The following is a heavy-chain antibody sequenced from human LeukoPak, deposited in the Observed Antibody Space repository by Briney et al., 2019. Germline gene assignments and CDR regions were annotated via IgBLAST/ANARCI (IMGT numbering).Heavy chain of an antibody. J-gene: IGHJ4*02. D-gene: IGHD1-26*01. CDR1: GXSFXXKSAA. Sequence: LXLTXXXXGXSFXXKSAAWNWIRQSPXRGLEWLGRTYYRSKWSSGYAESVKSRITINPDTSKNQFSLQLKSVTPEDTAVYYCARSQTGGTFDYWGQGALVTVSS. CDR3: ARSQTGGTFDY. V-gene: IGHV6-1*01. CDR2: TYYRSKWSS.